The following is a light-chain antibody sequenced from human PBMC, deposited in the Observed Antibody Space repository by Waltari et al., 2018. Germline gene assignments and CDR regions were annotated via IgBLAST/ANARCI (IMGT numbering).Light chain of an antibody. CDR1: TSDIGAYDL. CDR3: ASYVNSFALV. J-gene: IGLJ2*01. V-gene: IGLV2-14*01. CDR2: EVK. Sequence: HSALTQPASVSGSPGQSISISCAGPTSDIGAYDLVSWYQKYPGKAPKPIIYEVKNRPSDISPRFSASKSGDTASLTISGLQAEDEAEYYCASYVNSFALVFGGGTKVSVL.